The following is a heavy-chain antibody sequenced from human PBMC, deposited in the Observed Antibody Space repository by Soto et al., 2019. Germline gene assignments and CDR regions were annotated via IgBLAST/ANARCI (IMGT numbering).Heavy chain of an antibody. CDR1: WFTVSSNY. CDR2: IYSGGST. D-gene: IGHD1-1*01. J-gene: IGHJ4*02. CDR3: ARGGSRRLQLLFVFDS. V-gene: IGHV3-53*01. Sequence: PVGSLRLSCAASWFTVSSNYISWVRQAPGKGLEWVSVIYSGGSTYYADSVKDRFTISRDNSKDTLYLQMNGLRAEDTAVYYCARGGSRRLQLLFVFDSWGQGTLVTVSS.